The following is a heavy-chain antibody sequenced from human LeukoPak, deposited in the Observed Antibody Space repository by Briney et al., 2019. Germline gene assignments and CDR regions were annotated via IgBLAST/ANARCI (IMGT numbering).Heavy chain of an antibody. J-gene: IGHJ4*02. Sequence: SETLSLTCAVYGGSFGGYYWSWIRQPPGKGLEWIGEINHSGSTNYNPSLKSRVTISVDTSKNQFSLKLSSVTAADTAVYYCASAESIAVAGNWGQGTLVTVSS. CDR1: GGSFGGYY. D-gene: IGHD6-19*01. CDR3: ASAESIAVAGN. V-gene: IGHV4-34*01. CDR2: INHSGST.